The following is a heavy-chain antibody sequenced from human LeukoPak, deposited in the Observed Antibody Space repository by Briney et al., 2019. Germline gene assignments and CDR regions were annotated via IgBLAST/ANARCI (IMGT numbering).Heavy chain of an antibody. CDR2: IYYSGSA. V-gene: IGHV4-59*01. CDR3: ARARSDSGRLDY. Sequence: SETLSLTCTVSGGSISGYYWSWIRQPPGKGLEWIGYIYYSGSANYNPSLKSRVTISVDTSKNKFSLKLSSVTAADTAVYYCARARSDSGRLDYWGQGTLVTVSS. CDR1: GGSISGYY. J-gene: IGHJ4*02. D-gene: IGHD1-26*01.